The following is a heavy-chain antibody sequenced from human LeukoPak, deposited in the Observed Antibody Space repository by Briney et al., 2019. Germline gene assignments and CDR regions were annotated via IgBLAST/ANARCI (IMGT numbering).Heavy chain of an antibody. V-gene: IGHV1-69*04. D-gene: IGHD3-10*01. CDR2: IIPILGIA. CDR3: AREVRGVTGFDY. CDR1: GGTFSSYT. Sequence: SVKVSCKACGGTFSSYTISWVRQAPAQGLEWMGRIIPILGIANYAQKFQGRVTITADKSTSTAYMELSSLRSEDTAVYYCAREVRGVTGFDYWGQGTLVTVSS. J-gene: IGHJ4*02.